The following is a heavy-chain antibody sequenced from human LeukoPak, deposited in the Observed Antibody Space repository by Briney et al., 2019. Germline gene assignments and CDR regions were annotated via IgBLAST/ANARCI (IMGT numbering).Heavy chain of an antibody. CDR3: ARELITMVRGVTPIYYYYGMDV. J-gene: IGHJ6*02. Sequence: GASVKVSRKASGYTFTGYYMHWVRQAPGQGLEWMGWINPNSGGTNYAQKFQGWVTMTRDTSISTAYMELSRLRSDDTAVYYCARELITMVRGVTPIYYYYGMDVWGQGTTVTVSS. CDR2: INPNSGGT. CDR1: GYTFTGYY. V-gene: IGHV1-2*04. D-gene: IGHD3-10*01.